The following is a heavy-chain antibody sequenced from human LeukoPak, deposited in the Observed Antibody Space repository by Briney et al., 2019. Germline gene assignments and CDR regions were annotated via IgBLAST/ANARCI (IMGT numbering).Heavy chain of an antibody. Sequence: GGSLRLSCAASGFTFSSYGVSWVRQAPGKGLEWVSAISGSGGSTYYADSVKGRFTISRDNSKNTLYLQMNSLRAEDTAVYYCAKDRAYYYDSSGYYELDYWGQGTLVTVSS. D-gene: IGHD3-22*01. CDR3: AKDRAYYYDSSGYYELDY. CDR2: ISGSGGST. J-gene: IGHJ4*02. CDR1: GFTFSSYG. V-gene: IGHV3-23*01.